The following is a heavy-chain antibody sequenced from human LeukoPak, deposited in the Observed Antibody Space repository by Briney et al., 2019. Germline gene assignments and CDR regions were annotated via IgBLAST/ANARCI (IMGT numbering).Heavy chain of an antibody. CDR3: AIAPLDYYDSSGYSYGY. CDR1: GYTFTSYD. V-gene: IGHV1-8*01. J-gene: IGHJ4*02. D-gene: IGHD3-22*01. CDR2: MNPNSGNT. Sequence: GASVKVSCTASGYTFTSYDINWVRQATGQGLEWMGWMNPNSGNTGYAQKFQGRVTMTRNTSISTAYMELSSLRSEDTAVYYCAIAPLDYYDSSGYSYGYWGQGTLVTVSS.